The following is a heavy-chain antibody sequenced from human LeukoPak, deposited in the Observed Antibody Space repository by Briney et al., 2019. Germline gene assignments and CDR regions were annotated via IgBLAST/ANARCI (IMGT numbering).Heavy chain of an antibody. V-gene: IGHV3-30*18. CDR1: GFTLCSYG. Sequence: PGRSLRLSCAAYGFTLCSYGMHWVRQAPGKGLEWVAVISYDGSNKYYADSVKGRFTISRDNSKNTLYLQMNSLRAEDTAVYYCAKGRWELPTRNVYYGMDVWGQGTTVTVSS. J-gene: IGHJ6*02. CDR3: AKGRWELPTRNVYYGMDV. D-gene: IGHD1-26*01. CDR2: ISYDGSNK.